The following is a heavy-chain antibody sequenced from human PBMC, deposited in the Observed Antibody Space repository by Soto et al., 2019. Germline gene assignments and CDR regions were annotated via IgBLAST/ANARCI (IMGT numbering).Heavy chain of an antibody. CDR1: GGSFSGYY. V-gene: IGHV4-34*01. CDR3: ARLNGDYPDYYYYYMDV. CDR2: IYHSGST. D-gene: IGHD4-17*01. J-gene: IGHJ6*03. Sequence: SETLSLTCAVYGGSFSGYYWSRIRQPPGKGLEWIGSIYHSGSTNYNPSLKSRVTISVDTSKNQFSLKLSSVTAADTAVYYCARLNGDYPDYYYYYMDVWGKGTTVTVSS.